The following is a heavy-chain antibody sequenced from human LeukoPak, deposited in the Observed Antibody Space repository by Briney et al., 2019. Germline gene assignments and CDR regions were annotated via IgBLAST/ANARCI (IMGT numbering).Heavy chain of an antibody. CDR2: ISYSGSTI. CDR1: GFTFSDYY. Sequence: PGGSLRLSCAASGFTFSDYYMSWIRQAPGKGLEWVSYISYSGSTIDYADSVKGRFTISRDNAKNSLYLQMNSLRAEDTAVYYCARDRGSYYAQKPVFFDYWGQGTLVTVSS. CDR3: ARDRGSYYAQKPVFFDY. V-gene: IGHV3-11*01. D-gene: IGHD1-26*01. J-gene: IGHJ4*02.